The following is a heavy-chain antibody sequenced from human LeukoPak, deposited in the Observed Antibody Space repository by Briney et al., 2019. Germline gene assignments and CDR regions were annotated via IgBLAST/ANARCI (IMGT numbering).Heavy chain of an antibody. D-gene: IGHD1-1*01. J-gene: IGHJ4*02. CDR1: GGSFSGYY. Sequence: SETLSLTCAVYGGSFSGYYWSWIRQPPGKGLEWIGEINHSGSTNYNPSLKSRVTISVDTSKNQLSLKLSSVTAPDTAVYYCARGVATGTTALYYFDYWGQGTLVTVSS. V-gene: IGHV4-34*01. CDR3: ARGVATGTTALYYFDY. CDR2: INHSGST.